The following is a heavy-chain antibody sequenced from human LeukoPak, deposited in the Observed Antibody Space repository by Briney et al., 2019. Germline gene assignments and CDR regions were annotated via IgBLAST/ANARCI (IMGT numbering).Heavy chain of an antibody. CDR2: INQDGSTQ. J-gene: IGHJ4*02. CDR3: SRSLDY. CDR1: GFPFSGYW. Sequence: GGSLRLSCAASGFPFSGYWMDWVRQAPGKGMEWVANINQDGSTQYYAASVKGRFTISRDNAKSSLYLQMNILRAEDTAVYYCSRSLDYFGQGALVTVSS. V-gene: IGHV3-7*01.